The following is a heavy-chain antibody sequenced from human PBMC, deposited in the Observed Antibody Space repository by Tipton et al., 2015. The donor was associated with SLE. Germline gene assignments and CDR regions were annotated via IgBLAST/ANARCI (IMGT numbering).Heavy chain of an antibody. CDR3: VRDQGGPIVVVPADYFDA. V-gene: IGHV3-23*01. J-gene: IGHJ4*02. D-gene: IGHD2-21*01. CDR1: GFTLGSDA. CDR2: FSGYDAGTYGGT. Sequence: GSLRLSCVVSGFTLGSDAMSWVRQAPGKGPEWVSSFSGYDAGTYGGTYYADSVKGRFTISRDNAKNMVYLEMNSLRDEDTAIYYCVRDQGGPIVVVPADYFDAWGRGSLVTVST.